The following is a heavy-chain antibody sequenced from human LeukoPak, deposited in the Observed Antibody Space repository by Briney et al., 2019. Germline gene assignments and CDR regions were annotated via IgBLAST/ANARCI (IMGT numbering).Heavy chain of an antibody. V-gene: IGHV1-69*06. CDR3: ARAGDLGYCSGGSCPHYYYYYGMDV. D-gene: IGHD2-15*01. CDR2: IIPIFGTA. J-gene: IGHJ6*04. CDR1: GGTFSSYA. Sequence: SVKVPCKASGGTFSSYAVSWVRQAPGQGLEWMGGIIPIFGTANYAQKFQGRVTITADKSTSTAYMELSSLRSEDTAVYYCARAGDLGYCSGGSCPHYYYYYGMDVWGKGTTATVSS.